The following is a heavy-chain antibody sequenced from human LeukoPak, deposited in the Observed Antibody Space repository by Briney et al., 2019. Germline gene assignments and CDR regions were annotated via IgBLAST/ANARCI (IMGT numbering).Heavy chain of an antibody. V-gene: IGHV4-4*07. CDR3: ARITGNFDY. CDR1: GGSINSYH. CDR2: IYTSGST. J-gene: IGHJ4*02. D-gene: IGHD1-20*01. Sequence: KSSETLSLTCTVSGGSINSYHWNWIRQPAGKGLEWIGRIYTSGSTNYNPSLKSRVTMSVDTSKKQFSLKLTSVTAADTAVYYCARITGNFDYWGQGTLVTVSS.